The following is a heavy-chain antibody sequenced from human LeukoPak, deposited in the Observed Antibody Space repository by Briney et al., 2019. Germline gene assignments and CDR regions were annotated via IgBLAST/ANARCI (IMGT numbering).Heavy chain of an antibody. J-gene: IGHJ4*02. D-gene: IGHD4-17*01. CDR3: ARGAYGDK. V-gene: IGHV1-18*01. CDR2: ISTQSGNT. CDR1: GYTLTSYG. Sequence: ASVKVSCKASGYTLTSYGIHWMRQAPGQGLEWMGWISTQSGNTNYAQKVQGRLTLTTDRSTNTAYMELRSLRSDDTAVYYCARGAYGDKWGQGTMVTVSS.